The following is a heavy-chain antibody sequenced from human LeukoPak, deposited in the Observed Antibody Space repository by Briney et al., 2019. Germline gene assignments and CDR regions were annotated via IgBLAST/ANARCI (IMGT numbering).Heavy chain of an antibody. D-gene: IGHD4-17*01. J-gene: IGHJ4*02. CDR2: INPNSGYT. CDR1: GYTFTSFD. Sequence: AASVKVSCKTSGYTFTSFDINWVRQATGQGLEWMGWINPNSGYTYSVQKFQGRVTMTRNTSTSTAYMELSSLRSEDTAVHYCASGDVTVTNNFDYWGQGTLVTVSS. CDR3: ASGDVTVTNNFDY. V-gene: IGHV1-8*01.